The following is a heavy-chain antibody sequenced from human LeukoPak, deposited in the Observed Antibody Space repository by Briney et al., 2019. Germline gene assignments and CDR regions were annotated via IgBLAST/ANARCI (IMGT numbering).Heavy chain of an antibody. J-gene: IGHJ5*02. Sequence: GASVKVSCKASGYTFTGYYMHWVRQAPGQGLEWMGWINPNSGGTNYAQKSQGRVTMTRDTSISTAYMELSRLRSDDTAVYYCTRDKWLEPSANWFDPWGQGTLVTVSS. CDR2: INPNSGGT. D-gene: IGHD5-12*01. V-gene: IGHV1-2*02. CDR1: GYTFTGYY. CDR3: TRDKWLEPSANWFDP.